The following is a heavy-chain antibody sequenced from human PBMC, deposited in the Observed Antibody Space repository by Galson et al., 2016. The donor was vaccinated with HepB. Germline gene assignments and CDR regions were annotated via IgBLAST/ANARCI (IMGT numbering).Heavy chain of an antibody. Sequence: SVKVSCKASSYTFSNYGVRWVRQAPGQGLEWLGWISGYNGDTNYAPNFQARFTMTTDTSTNTANMELKSLASDDTAVYYCARDAGTGIDYWGQGTLVTVSS. D-gene: IGHD1-14*01. V-gene: IGHV1-18*01. CDR2: ISGYNGDT. J-gene: IGHJ4*02. CDR1: SYTFSNYG. CDR3: ARDAGTGIDY.